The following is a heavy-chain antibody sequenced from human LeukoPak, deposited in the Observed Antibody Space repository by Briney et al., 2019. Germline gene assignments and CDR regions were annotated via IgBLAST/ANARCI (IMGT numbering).Heavy chain of an antibody. CDR1: GGYIINYY. J-gene: IGHJ6*03. CDR3: ARLKYYDSTGYSPGYYMDV. V-gene: IGHV4-4*07. D-gene: IGHD3-22*01. CDR2: IYVTGST. Sequence: SETLSLTCTVSGGYIINYYWSWIRQPAGTGLEWVGRIYVTGSTIYNPSLQSRLSMSVDTSKNQFSLRLTSVTAADTAVYYCARLKYYDSTGYSPGYYMDVWGKGITVTVSS.